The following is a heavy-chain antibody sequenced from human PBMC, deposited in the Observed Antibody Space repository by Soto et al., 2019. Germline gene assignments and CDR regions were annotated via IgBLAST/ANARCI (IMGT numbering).Heavy chain of an antibody. V-gene: IGHV3-11*05. CDR3: ATTLGYCSSTSCRDLDY. CDR1: GFTFSDYY. J-gene: IGHJ4*02. CDR2: ISSGSSYT. D-gene: IGHD2-2*01. Sequence: QVQLVESGGGLVKPGGSLRLSCAASGFTFSDYYTSWIRQAPGKGLEWVSYISSGSSYTNYADSVRGRFTISRDNAKNSLYLQMNSLRAEDTAVYYCATTLGYCSSTSCRDLDYWGQGTLVTVSS.